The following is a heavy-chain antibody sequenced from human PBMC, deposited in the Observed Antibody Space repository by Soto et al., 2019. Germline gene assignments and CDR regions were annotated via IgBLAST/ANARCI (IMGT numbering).Heavy chain of an antibody. Sequence: QVQLQQWGAGLLKPSETLSLTCAVYGGSFSGYYWSWIRQPPGKGLEWIGEINHSGSTNYNPSLKRRVTISVDTSKNQFALKLSSVTAADTAVYYCARGPGYSSSWYLAYFQHWGQGTLVTVSS. J-gene: IGHJ1*01. CDR2: INHSGST. V-gene: IGHV4-34*01. D-gene: IGHD6-13*01. CDR1: GGSFSGYY. CDR3: ARGPGYSSSWYLAYFQH.